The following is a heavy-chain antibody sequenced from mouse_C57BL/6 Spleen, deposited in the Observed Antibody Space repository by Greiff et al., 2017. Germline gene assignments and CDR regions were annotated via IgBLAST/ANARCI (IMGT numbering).Heavy chain of an antibody. CDR2: IWSGGST. J-gene: IGHJ3*01. CDR3: ATTGTQGGFAY. D-gene: IGHD4-1*01. V-gene: IGHV2-2*01. Sequence: QVQLQQSGPGLVQPSQSLSITCTVSGFSLTSYGVHWVRQSPGKGLEWLGVIWSGGSTDYNAAFISRLSISKDNSKSQVFFKMNSLQADDTAIYYCATTGTQGGFAYWGQGTLVTVSA. CDR1: GFSLTSYG.